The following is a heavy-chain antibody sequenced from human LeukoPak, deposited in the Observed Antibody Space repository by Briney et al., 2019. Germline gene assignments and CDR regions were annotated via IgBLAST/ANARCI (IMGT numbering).Heavy chain of an antibody. CDR3: ARGWFGDREGYYYGMDV. J-gene: IGHJ6*02. CDR1: GFTFSSYA. Sequence: GGSLRLSCAASGFTFSSYAMSWVRQAPGKGLEWVAAIIGSAATTYYADSVRGRFTISRDNSKNTLYLQMNSLRAEDTAVYYCARGWFGDREGYYYGMDVWGQGTTVTVSS. CDR2: IIGSAATT. D-gene: IGHD3-10*01. V-gene: IGHV3-23*01.